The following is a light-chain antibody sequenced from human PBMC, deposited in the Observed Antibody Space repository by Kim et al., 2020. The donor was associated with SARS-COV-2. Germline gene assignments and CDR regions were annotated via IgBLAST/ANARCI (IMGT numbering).Light chain of an antibody. V-gene: IGLV2-14*03. CDR3: SSYTSDSTFV. CDR1: RSGVGGVNN. J-gene: IGLJ1*01. Sequence: GQSITITCPGTRSGVGGVNNGSWYQQHPGKAPKLMFYDVVRRPSGVSYRFSGSKSDNTASLTISGLQAEDEAEYYCSSYTSDSTFVFGTGTQLTVL. CDR2: DVV.